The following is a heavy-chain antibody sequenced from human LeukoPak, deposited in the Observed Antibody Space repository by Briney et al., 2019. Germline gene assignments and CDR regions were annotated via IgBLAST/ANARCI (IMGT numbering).Heavy chain of an antibody. Sequence: SETLSLTCAVSGGSISSGYWWSWVRQPPGKGLEWIGEINHSGSTNYNPSLKSRVTISVDTSKNQFSLKLSSVTAADTAVYYCARGQLYSSSWYSGYYYYMDVWGKGTTVTVSS. CDR3: ARGQLYSSSWYSGYYYYMDV. J-gene: IGHJ6*03. CDR1: GGSISSGYW. CDR2: INHSGST. D-gene: IGHD6-13*01. V-gene: IGHV4-4*02.